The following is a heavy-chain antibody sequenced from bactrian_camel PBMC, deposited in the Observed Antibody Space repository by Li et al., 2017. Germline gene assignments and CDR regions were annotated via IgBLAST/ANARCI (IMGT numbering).Heavy chain of an antibody. J-gene: IGHJ6*01. CDR3: AARGPYCYTKLSVRDFTY. Sequence: HVQLVESGGGSVQAGGSLRLSCAASGHTDRNYCLGWFRQVPGKEREGVAVIDSDGSPSYVASVKGGFTVSKDNAKNTVYLQMNSLKPEDTAMYYCAARGPYCYTKLSVRDFTYWGQGTQVTVS. CDR2: IDSDGSP. D-gene: IGHD2*01. CDR1: GHTDRNYC. V-gene: IGHV3S9*01.